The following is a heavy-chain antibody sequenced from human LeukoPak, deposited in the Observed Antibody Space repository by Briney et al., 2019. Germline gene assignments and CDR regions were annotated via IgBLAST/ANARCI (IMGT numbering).Heavy chain of an antibody. D-gene: IGHD3-10*01. V-gene: IGHV3-21*01. CDR2: ISSGSSYI. J-gene: IGHJ6*02. CDR1: GFTFSSYS. Sequence: GGSLRLSCAASGFTFSSYSMNWVRQAPGKGLEWVSSISSGSSYIYYADSVKGRFTISRDNAKNSLYLQMNSLRAEDTAVYYCARELLWFGEFHYYYYYGMDVWGQGTTVTVSS. CDR3: ARELLWFGEFHYYYYYGMDV.